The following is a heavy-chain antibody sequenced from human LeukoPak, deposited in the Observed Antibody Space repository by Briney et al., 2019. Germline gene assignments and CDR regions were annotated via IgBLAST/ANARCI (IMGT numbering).Heavy chain of an antibody. CDR1: GFIFSDYY. V-gene: IGHV3-23*01. Sequence: GGSLRLSCAASGFIFSDYYMNWIRQAPGKGLEWVSAISGSGGSTYYADSVKGRFTISRDNSKNTLYLQMNSLRAEDTAVYYCAKDLGDCSGGSCYSCFDYWGQGTLVTVSS. CDR2: ISGSGGST. J-gene: IGHJ4*02. D-gene: IGHD2-15*01. CDR3: AKDLGDCSGGSCYSCFDY.